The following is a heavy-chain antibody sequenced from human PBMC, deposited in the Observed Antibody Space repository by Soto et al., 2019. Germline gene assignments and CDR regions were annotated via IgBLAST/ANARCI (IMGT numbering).Heavy chain of an antibody. J-gene: IGHJ5*02. CDR3: ARNSGYDYNWFDP. Sequence: PSETLSLTCTVSGGSISSSSYYWGWIRQPPGKGLEWIGSIYYSGSTYYNPSLKSRVTISVDTSKNQFSLKLSSVTAADTAVYYCARNSGYDYNWFDPWGQGTLVTVSS. D-gene: IGHD5-12*01. CDR1: GGSISSSSYY. V-gene: IGHV4-39*01. CDR2: IYYSGST.